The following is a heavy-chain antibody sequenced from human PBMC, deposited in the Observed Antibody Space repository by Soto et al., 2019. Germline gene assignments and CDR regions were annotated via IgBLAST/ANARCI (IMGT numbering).Heavy chain of an antibody. V-gene: IGHV4-39*02. J-gene: IGHJ4*02. CDR1: GGSISSSSYY. Sequence: QLQLQESGPGLVKPSETLSLTCTVSGGSISSSSYYWGWIRQPPGKGLECIGSIYYSGSTYYNPSLKIRVTIDVDQTKNHCSLQLSSVTAADTAVYYCASIVVLTDLSYYFYYWGQGSLVTVAS. CDR2: IYYSGST. CDR3: ASIVVLTDLSYYFYY. D-gene: IGHD2-21*02.